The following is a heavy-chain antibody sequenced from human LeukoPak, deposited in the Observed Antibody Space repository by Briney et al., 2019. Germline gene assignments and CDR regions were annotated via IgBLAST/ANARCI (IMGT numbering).Heavy chain of an antibody. D-gene: IGHD1-26*01. Sequence: SETLSLTCTVSGGSISSYYWSWIRQPPGKGLEWIGYIYYSGSTNYNPSLKSRVTISVDTSKSQFSLKLSSVTAADTAVYYCARHGKVGPFDYWGQGTLVTVSS. J-gene: IGHJ4*02. CDR1: GGSISSYY. CDR3: ARHGKVGPFDY. V-gene: IGHV4-59*08. CDR2: IYYSGST.